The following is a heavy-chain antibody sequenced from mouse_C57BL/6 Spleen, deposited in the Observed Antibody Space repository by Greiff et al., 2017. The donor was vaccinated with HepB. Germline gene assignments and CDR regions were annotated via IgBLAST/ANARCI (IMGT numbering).Heavy chain of an antibody. CDR1: GYAFTSYW. D-gene: IGHD1-1*01. V-gene: IGHV1-80*01. J-gene: IGHJ4*01. CDR2: IYPGDGDT. CDR3: VRCGDYDSVPLDY. Sequence: QVQLQQSGAELVKPGASVKISCKASGYAFTSYWMNWVKQRPGQGLEWIGQIYPGDGDTNYNRKFKGKATLTADKSSSTAYMQLSSLTSEDSAVYFGVRCGDYDSVPLDYWGQGTSVTVSS.